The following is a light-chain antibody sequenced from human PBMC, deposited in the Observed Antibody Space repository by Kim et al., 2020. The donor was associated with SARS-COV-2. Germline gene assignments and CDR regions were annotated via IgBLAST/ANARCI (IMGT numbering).Light chain of an antibody. CDR2: EDK. CDR3: KSYDSSKRWV. V-gene: IGLV6-57*02. CDR1: SGSIDSNY. J-gene: IGLJ3*02. Sequence: KKVSSTCTGSSGSIDSNYVQGYQKRPGSAPTTVIYEDKQRPSGVPDRFSGSIDSSANSASLTISGLKTEDGADYYCKSYDSSKRWVFGGGTQLTVL.